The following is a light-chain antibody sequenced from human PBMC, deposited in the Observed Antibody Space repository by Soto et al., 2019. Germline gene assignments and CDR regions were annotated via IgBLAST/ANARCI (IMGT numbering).Light chain of an antibody. Sequence: EIVMTQSPATLSVSPGERATLSCRASQRASSNLAWYQQKPGQAPRLLIYGASTRATGIPARFSGSGSGTEFTLTISSLQSEDFAVYYCQQYNNWPYTFGQGTKVDIK. CDR1: QRASSN. CDR3: QQYNNWPYT. CDR2: GAS. V-gene: IGKV3-15*01. J-gene: IGKJ2*01.